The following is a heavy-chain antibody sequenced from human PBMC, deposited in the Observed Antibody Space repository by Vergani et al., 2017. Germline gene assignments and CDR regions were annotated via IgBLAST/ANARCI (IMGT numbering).Heavy chain of an antibody. CDR3: ARDITKPPMAERPPGFYGMDV. J-gene: IGHJ6*02. CDR2: ISWDGETA. V-gene: IGHV3-43*01. D-gene: IGHD1-1*01. Sequence: EVQLVASGGGLVKRGGSLRLSCAASGFTFSSYSMNWVRQAPGKGLEWVSVISWDGETAHYADSVRGRFTISRDNSKNSLYLQMNSLTTEDTAVYYCARDITKPPMAERPPGFYGMDVWGQGTTVTVSS. CDR1: GFTFSSYS.